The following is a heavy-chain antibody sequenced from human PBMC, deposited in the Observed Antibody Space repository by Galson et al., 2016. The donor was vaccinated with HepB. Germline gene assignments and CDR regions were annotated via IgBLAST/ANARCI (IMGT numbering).Heavy chain of an antibody. V-gene: IGHV1-18*01. D-gene: IGHD5-12*01. CDR3: ASRGGYDAFDI. Sequence: SVKVSCKASSDTLSNYGFSWVRQAPGQGLEWMGGVNTYTGDADYPQRFQDRVTMTTDTSTKTAYMELRSLRSDDTDVYYCASRGGYDAFDIWGQGTMITVSS. CDR1: SDTLSNYG. J-gene: IGHJ3*02. CDR2: VNTYTGDA.